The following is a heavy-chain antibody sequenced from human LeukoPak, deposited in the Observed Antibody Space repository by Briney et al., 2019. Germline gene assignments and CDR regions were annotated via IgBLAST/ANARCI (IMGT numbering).Heavy chain of an antibody. D-gene: IGHD5-18*01. CDR3: ARENTAVPGGDC. CDR1: GFTISTYW. V-gene: IGHV3-7*01. CDR2: IKQDGSEQ. J-gene: IGHJ4*02. Sequence: PGGSLRLSCAASGFTISTYWMSWVRQAPGKGLEWLANIKQDGSEQYYVDSVKGRFAISRENAKNSVYLQMNGLRAEDTAVYYCARENTAVPGGDCWGQGTLVTVSS.